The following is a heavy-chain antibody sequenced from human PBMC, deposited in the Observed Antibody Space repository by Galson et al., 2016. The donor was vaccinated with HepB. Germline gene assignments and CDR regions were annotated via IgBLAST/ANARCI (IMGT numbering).Heavy chain of an antibody. CDR3: STLNPASPYFDY. J-gene: IGHJ4*02. CDR2: IYSGGNT. Sequence: SLRLSCAASEFTVSNNYMSWVRQAPGKGLEWVSLIYSGGNTRYADSVKGRFTISRDNSKNTVYLQMNSLRAEDTAVYYCSTLNPASPYFDYWRQGTLVTVSS. CDR1: EFTVSNNY. V-gene: IGHV3-53*01.